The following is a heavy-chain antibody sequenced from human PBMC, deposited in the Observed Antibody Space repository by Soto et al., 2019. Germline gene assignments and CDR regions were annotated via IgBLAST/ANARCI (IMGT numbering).Heavy chain of an antibody. CDR3: ARTPDSSGYYFDY. V-gene: IGHV4-39*01. Sequence: QLQLQESGPGLVKPSETLSLTCTVSGGSITNSGYYWGWVRQPPGKGLEWIGSIFYSGSTHYKPSLQRRVTISGDTSKNQFSLKLSSVTAADTAVYYCARTPDSSGYYFDYWGQGTLVTVSS. CDR1: GGSITNSGYY. CDR2: IFYSGST. J-gene: IGHJ4*02. D-gene: IGHD3-22*01.